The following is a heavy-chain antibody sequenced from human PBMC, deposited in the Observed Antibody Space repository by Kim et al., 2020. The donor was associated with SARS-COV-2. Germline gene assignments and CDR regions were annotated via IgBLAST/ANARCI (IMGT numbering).Heavy chain of an antibody. J-gene: IGHJ4*02. D-gene: IGHD3-10*02. V-gene: IGHV3-15*01. CDR1: GFIFSNAW. CDR2: IKSKPDGETI. Sequence: GGSLRLSCVGSGFIFSNAWMSWVRQAPGKGLEWIAHIKSKPDGETIDYAAPVKGRFTISRDDSKATLYLRLNILKTEDTAVYYCTTHDFHTMSLGGGQGTLVTVSS. CDR3: TTHDFHTMSLG.